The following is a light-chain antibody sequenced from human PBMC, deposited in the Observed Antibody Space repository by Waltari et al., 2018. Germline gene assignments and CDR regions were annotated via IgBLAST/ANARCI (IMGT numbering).Light chain of an antibody. J-gene: IGKJ1*01. CDR2: AAS. V-gene: IGKV3-20*01. CDR1: QSISKY. CDR3: QNHERLPAT. Sequence: VLSQSPGTLSLSPGESATLSCRASQSISKYLVWYQQRPGHAPRPLIYAASTRATGIPDRFSGSGFGTDFTLTISRLEPEDFAMYYCQNHERLPATFGQGTKVEIK.